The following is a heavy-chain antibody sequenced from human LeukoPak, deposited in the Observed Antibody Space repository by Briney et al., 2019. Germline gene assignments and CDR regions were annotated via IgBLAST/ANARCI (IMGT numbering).Heavy chain of an antibody. CDR3: AKVRRYCSSTSCYSVTISGGTGFDY. Sequence: GGSLRLSCAASGFTFSSYAMSWVRQAPGKGLEWVSAISGSGGSTYYADSVKGRFTVSRDNSKNTLYLQMNSLRAEDTAVYYCAKVRRYCSSTSCYSVTISGGTGFDYWGQGTPVTVSS. CDR1: GFTFSSYA. V-gene: IGHV3-23*01. D-gene: IGHD2-2*01. CDR2: ISGSGGST. J-gene: IGHJ4*02.